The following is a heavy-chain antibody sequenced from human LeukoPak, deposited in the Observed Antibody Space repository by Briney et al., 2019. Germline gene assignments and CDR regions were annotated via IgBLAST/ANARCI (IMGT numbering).Heavy chain of an antibody. CDR2: IIPIFGTA. Sequence: ASVKVSCKASGGTFSSYAISWVRQAPGQGLEWMGGIIPIFGTANYAQKFQGRVTITTDESTSTAYLELSSLRSEDTAVYYCARVVIQDTAMGPYYYYYYYMDVWGKGTTVTVSS. CDR1: GGTFSSYA. D-gene: IGHD5-18*01. CDR3: ARVVIQDTAMGPYYYYYYYMDV. V-gene: IGHV1-69*05. J-gene: IGHJ6*03.